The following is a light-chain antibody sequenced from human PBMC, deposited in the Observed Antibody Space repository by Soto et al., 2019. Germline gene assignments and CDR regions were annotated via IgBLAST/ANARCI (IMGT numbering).Light chain of an antibody. V-gene: IGKV1-5*03. CDR1: QSISSL. J-gene: IGKJ1*01. CDR2: KAS. Sequence: DIEMTQSPSTLSASVGDRVTITCRASQSISSLLAWYQQKPGKAPKLLIYKASSLEGGVPSRFSGSGSGTEFTLTISNLQPDDFASYYCQQYNTYATFGQGTKVE. CDR3: QQYNTYAT.